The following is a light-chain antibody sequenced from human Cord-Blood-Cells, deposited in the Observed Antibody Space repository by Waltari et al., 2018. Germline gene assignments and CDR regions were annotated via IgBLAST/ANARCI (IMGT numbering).Light chain of an antibody. CDR1: SSDVGRYNP. Sequence: QSALTQPASVSGSPGQSITISCTGTSSDVGRYNPVSCYQQPPGKAPKLMIYEGSKRPSGVSNRFSGSKSGNTASLTISGLQAEDEADYYCCSYAGSSPWVFGGGTKLTVL. CDR2: EGS. V-gene: IGLV2-23*01. J-gene: IGLJ3*02. CDR3: CSYAGSSPWV.